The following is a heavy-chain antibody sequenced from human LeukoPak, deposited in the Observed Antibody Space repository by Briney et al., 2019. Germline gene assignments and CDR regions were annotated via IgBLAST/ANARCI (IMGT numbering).Heavy chain of an antibody. CDR3: ARGGYLMYYYDSGGYFDY. D-gene: IGHD3-22*01. Sequence: PSETLSLTCAVSGGSFSGYYWTWIRQPPGKGLEWIGEINHSGSANYNPSLMSRVTISLDTSKNHFSLNLSSVTAADTAVYYCARGGYLMYYYDSGGYFDYWGQGTLVTVSS. CDR2: INHSGSA. CDR1: GGSFSGYY. V-gene: IGHV4-34*01. J-gene: IGHJ4*02.